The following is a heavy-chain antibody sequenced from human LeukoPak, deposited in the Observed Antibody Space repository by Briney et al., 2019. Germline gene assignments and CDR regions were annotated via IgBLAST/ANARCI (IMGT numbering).Heavy chain of an antibody. V-gene: IGHV3-21*04. CDR2: ISSSSSYI. Sequence: PGGSLRLSCAASGFTFSSYSMNWVRQAPGKGLEWVSSISSSSSYIYYADSVKGRFTISRDNSKNTLYLQMNSLRAEDTAVYYCAKDPGDGYNEYYFDYWGQGTLVTVSS. J-gene: IGHJ4*02. CDR1: GFTFSSYS. CDR3: AKDPGDGYNEYYFDY. D-gene: IGHD5-24*01.